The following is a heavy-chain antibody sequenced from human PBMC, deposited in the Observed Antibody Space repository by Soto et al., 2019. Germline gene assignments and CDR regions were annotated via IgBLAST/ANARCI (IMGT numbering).Heavy chain of an antibody. D-gene: IGHD4-17*01. Sequence: ETLSLTCLVSGFPISSPYSWGWIRQPPGKGLEWIGSTSHTGTTSYSPSLTSRVSIPVDTSKNQVSLKLTSVTAADTAVYFCARVTMVIRDSDHFGVDVWGHGTTVTVS. CDR1: GFPISSPYS. V-gene: IGHV4-38-2*02. CDR2: TSHTGTT. J-gene: IGHJ6*02. CDR3: ARVTMVIRDSDHFGVDV.